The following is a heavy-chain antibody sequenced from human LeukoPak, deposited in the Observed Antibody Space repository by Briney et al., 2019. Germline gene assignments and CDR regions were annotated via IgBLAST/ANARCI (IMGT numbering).Heavy chain of an antibody. V-gene: IGHV3-7*01. D-gene: IGHD3-10*01. CDR2: IKKDGSAE. Sequence: GGSLRLSCAVSEFTVYNSYMSWVRQAPGKGLEWVADIKKDGSAEYYVDSVKGRFTISRDNAKNSLFLQMNSLRAEDTAVYYCARESLWYGDLLSPYFDYWGQGALVTVSS. J-gene: IGHJ4*02. CDR1: EFTVYNSY. CDR3: ARESLWYGDLLSPYFDY.